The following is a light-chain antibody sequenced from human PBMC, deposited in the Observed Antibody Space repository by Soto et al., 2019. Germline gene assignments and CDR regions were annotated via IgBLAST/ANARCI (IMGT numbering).Light chain of an antibody. CDR1: QSVSSSY. CDR2: GAS. CDR3: QQYGSSPRRT. Sequence: EIVLTQSPGTLSLSPGERATLSCRASQSVSSSYLAWYQQKPGQAPRLLIYGASSRATGIPDRFSGSGSGTDFTLTISRLEPEDFAVYYCQQYGSSPRRTFGRGTKVDIK. J-gene: IGKJ1*01. V-gene: IGKV3-20*01.